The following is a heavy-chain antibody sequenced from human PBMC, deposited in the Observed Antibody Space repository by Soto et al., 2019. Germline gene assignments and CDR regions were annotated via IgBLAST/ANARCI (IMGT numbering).Heavy chain of an antibody. CDR3: AKDQCIAVAGTYYY. V-gene: IGHV3-30*18. Sequence: PGGSLRLSCAASGFTFSSYGMHWVRQAPGKGLEWVAVISYDGSNKYYADSVKGRFTISRDNSKNTLYLQMNSLRAEDTAVYYCAKDQCIAVAGTYYYCGQVTLVTVSS. J-gene: IGHJ4*02. CDR1: GFTFSSYG. CDR2: ISYDGSNK. D-gene: IGHD6-19*01.